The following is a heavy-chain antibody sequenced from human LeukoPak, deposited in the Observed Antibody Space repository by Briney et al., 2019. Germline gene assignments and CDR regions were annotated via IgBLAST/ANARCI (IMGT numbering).Heavy chain of an antibody. CDR3: SAQPEEVAGGMNS. J-gene: IGHJ4*02. CDR2: ISPSGRST. V-gene: IGHV3-23*01. D-gene: IGHD6-19*01. Sequence: QPGGSLRLSCAASGLTFAKTSMTWVRQAPGKGLEWVSTISPSGRSTYYADSVKGRSTISRDNSKNTLYLQMITLRAGDTAVYYCSAQPEEVAGGMNSWGQGALVTVSS. CDR1: GLTFAKTS.